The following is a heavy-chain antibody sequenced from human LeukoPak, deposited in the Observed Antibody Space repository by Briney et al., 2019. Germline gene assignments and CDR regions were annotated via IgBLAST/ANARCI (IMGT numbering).Heavy chain of an antibody. Sequence: GASVKVSCKASGYTFTSYDINWVRQATGQGLEWMGWMNPNSGNTGYAQKFQGRVTITADKSTSTAYMELSSLRSEDTAVYYCARAAYSSGWYIGYWGQGTLVTVSS. V-gene: IGHV1-8*01. CDR2: MNPNSGNT. CDR1: GYTFTSYD. CDR3: ARAAYSSGWYIGY. D-gene: IGHD6-19*01. J-gene: IGHJ4*02.